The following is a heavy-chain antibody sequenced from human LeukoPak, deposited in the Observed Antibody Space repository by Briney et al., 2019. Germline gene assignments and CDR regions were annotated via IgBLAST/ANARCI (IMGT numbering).Heavy chain of an antibody. CDR1: GGSISSYY. CDR3: ARDKVGSGYFWWFDP. CDR2: IYYSGST. Sequence: SETLSLTCTVSGGSISSYYWSWIRQPPGKGLEWIGYIYYSGSTNYNPSLKSRVTISVDTSKNQFSLKLSSVTAADTAVYYCARDKVGSGYFWWFDPWGQGTLVTVSS. D-gene: IGHD3-22*01. V-gene: IGHV4-59*12. J-gene: IGHJ5*02.